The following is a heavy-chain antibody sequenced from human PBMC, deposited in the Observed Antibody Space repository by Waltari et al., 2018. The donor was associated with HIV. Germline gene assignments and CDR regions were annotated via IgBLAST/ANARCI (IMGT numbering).Heavy chain of an antibody. CDR3: ARASHYIECSTFDGDYYFDV. J-gene: IGHJ4*02. CDR1: RSLVCQHW. CDR2: LNRDGSSG. V-gene: IGHV3-74*01. Sequence: VVRVECWGGANKTGGPVRLSGPALRSLVCQHWLDWVRPRPGKGLVWVARLNRDGSSGNYADAVKGRFVISRDNARNTVYLQLNSLRVEDTAMYFCARASHYIECSTFDGDYYFDVWGRGTRVAVSS. D-gene: IGHD2-15*01.